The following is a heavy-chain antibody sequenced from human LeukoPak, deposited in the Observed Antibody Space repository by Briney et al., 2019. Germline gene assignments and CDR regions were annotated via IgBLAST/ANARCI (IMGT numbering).Heavy chain of an antibody. Sequence: ASVKVSCKASGYTFTGYYIHWVRQAPGQGLEWMGWINPNSGGTNYAQKFQGRVTMTRDTSISTAYMELSRLRSDDTAVYYCARLRSHANYYYYYMDVWGKGTTVTISS. CDR2: INPNSGGT. D-gene: IGHD4-17*01. V-gene: IGHV1-2*02. J-gene: IGHJ6*03. CDR1: GYTFTGYY. CDR3: ARLRSHANYYYYYMDV.